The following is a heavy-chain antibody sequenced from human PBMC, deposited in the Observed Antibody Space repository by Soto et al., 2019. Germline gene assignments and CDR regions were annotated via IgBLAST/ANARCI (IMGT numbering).Heavy chain of an antibody. V-gene: IGHV3-48*01. CDR2: ISSSSSTI. D-gene: IGHD2-15*01. Sequence: GGSLRLSCAASGFTFSSYSMNWVRQAPGKGLEWVSYISSSSSTIYYADSVKGRFTISRDNAKNSLYLQMNSLRAEDTAVYYCARSSARGCSGGSCHPPNWFDPWGQGTLVTVSS. J-gene: IGHJ5*02. CDR3: ARSSARGCSGGSCHPPNWFDP. CDR1: GFTFSSYS.